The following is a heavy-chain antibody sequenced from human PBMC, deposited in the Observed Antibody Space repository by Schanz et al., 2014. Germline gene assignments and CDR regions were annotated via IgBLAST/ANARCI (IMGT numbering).Heavy chain of an antibody. CDR2: ISYDGGNK. CDR3: ATENWWTVEK. V-gene: IGHV3-30*03. CDR1: GFIFPSYA. Sequence: QVQLVESGGRVVQPGRSLRLSCTASGFIFPSYAMHWVRQAPGKGLEWVALISYDGGNKYYADSVKGRFTISRDNSKNTAYLQLNSLRVEDRAVYYCATENWWTVEKWGQGTLVTVSS. J-gene: IGHJ4*02. D-gene: IGHD2-15*01.